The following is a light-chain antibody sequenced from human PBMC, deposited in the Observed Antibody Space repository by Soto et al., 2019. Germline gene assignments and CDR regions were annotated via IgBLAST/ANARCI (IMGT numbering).Light chain of an antibody. V-gene: IGKV3-20*01. CDR2: GAS. CDR3: RQYCRRLGFA. Sequence: EIALTPSPSTLSLSPGARATLSCRAIQSVGSNCLAGYQEQSGQDPRLLIYGASSRATGIPARFSGSGSGRNFSTPISRMEHEDDVVYYCRQYCRRLGFAFGGGTKVDIK. CDR1: QSVGSNC. J-gene: IGKJ4*01.